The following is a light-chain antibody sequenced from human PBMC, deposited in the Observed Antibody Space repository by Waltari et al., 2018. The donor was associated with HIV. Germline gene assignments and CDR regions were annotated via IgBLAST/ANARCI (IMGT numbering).Light chain of an antibody. Sequence: QSALTQPASVSGSPGQSITISCTGTSSDVGGYNYVSWYQQHPGKAPKLMIYDGSNRPSGVSKRFSGSKSGNTASLTISGLQAEDEADYYCSSYTSSNTLPYVFGTGTKVTVL. J-gene: IGLJ1*01. V-gene: IGLV2-14*03. CDR2: DGS. CDR3: SSYTSSNTLPYV. CDR1: SSDVGGYNY.